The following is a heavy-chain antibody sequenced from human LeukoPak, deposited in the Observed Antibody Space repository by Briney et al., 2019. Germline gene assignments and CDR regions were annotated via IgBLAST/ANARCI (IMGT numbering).Heavy chain of an antibody. CDR2: IYYTGTT. V-gene: IGHV4-39*01. D-gene: IGHD6-6*01. Sequence: SETLSLTCTVSGGSISSSKYYWGWIRQPPGKGLEWIGSIYYTGTTYYNPPLKSRVTMSADTSKNQFSLKLSSVTAADTAVYYCARTASSSVGAFDIWGQGTMVSVSS. CDR1: GGSISSSKYY. J-gene: IGHJ3*02. CDR3: ARTASSSVGAFDI.